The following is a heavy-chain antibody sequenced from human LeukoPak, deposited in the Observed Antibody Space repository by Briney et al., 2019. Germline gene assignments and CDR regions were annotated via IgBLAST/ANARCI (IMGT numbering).Heavy chain of an antibody. V-gene: IGHV3-11*04. CDR2: ISSSSSTI. J-gene: IGHJ4*02. Sequence: GGSLRLSCAASGFTFSDYYMSWIRQAPGKGLEWVSYISSSSSTIYYADSVKGRFTISRDNAKNSLYLQLNSLRAEDTAVYYCARHRRDGYNRGFDYWGQGTLVTVSS. D-gene: IGHD5-24*01. CDR3: ARHRRDGYNRGFDY. CDR1: GFTFSDYY.